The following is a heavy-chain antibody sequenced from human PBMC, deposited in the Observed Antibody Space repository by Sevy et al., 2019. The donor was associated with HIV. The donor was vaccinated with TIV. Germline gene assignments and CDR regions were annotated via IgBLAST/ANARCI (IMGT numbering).Heavy chain of an antibody. J-gene: IGHJ4*02. Sequence: GGSLRLSCAASGFTFSSYAMHWVRQAPGKGLEWVAVISYDGSKKYYADSVKGRFTIFRDNSKNTLYLQMNSLRAEDTAVYYCARLSFGSSHRGVVYWGQGTLVTVSS. CDR3: ARLSFGSSHRGVVY. CDR2: ISYDGSKK. V-gene: IGHV3-30-3*01. D-gene: IGHD2-2*01. CDR1: GFTFSSYA.